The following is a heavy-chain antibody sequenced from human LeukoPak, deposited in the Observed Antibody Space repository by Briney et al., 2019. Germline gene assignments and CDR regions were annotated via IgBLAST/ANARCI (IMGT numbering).Heavy chain of an antibody. V-gene: IGHV3-74*01. CDR2: SKSDGSST. D-gene: IGHD6-13*01. J-gene: IGHJ4*02. CDR3: ARGGDSSNWYPGYFDY. CDR1: GFTFSNYW. Sequence: GGPLRLSCAASGFTFSNYWMHWVRQAPGKGPVWVSRSKSDGSSTRLADSVQGRFTISRDNGKNTLYLKIKSLRAEDTAVYYCARGGDSSNWYPGYFDYWGQGALVTVSS.